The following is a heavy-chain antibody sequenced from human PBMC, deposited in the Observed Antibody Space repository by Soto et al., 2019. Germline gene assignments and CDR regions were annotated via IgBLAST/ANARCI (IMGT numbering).Heavy chain of an antibody. CDR3: SRASGRGWYNWFDP. Sequence: QVQLVQSGAEVKKPGSSVNVSCKASGDTFSRYGISWVRQAPGQGLEFMGGIIPKFGTTNYAQKFRGRVTITADESTSTAYMEVSSLRSEDTAVYYCSRASGRGWYNWFDPWGQGTLVTVSS. V-gene: IGHV1-69*01. J-gene: IGHJ5*02. D-gene: IGHD6-19*01. CDR1: GDTFSRYG. CDR2: IIPKFGTT.